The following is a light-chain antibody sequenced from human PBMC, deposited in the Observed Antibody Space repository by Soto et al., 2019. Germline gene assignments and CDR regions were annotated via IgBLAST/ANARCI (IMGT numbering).Light chain of an antibody. Sequence: QSVLTQPASVSGSPGQSITISCTGTTSDVGGFNYVSWYQHHPGKAPKLIIYEVTSRPSGVSNRFSGSKSGNTASLTISGLQAEDEADYYCSSYTSTSTLYVFGTGTKVTV. CDR2: EVT. CDR3: SSYTSTSTLYV. J-gene: IGLJ1*01. CDR1: TSDVGGFNY. V-gene: IGLV2-14*01.